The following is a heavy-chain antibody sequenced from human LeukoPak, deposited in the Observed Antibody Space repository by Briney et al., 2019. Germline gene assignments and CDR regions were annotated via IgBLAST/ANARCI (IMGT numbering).Heavy chain of an antibody. CDR2: ISSNTSYR. V-gene: IGHV3-21*01. CDR1: GFTFSSYN. J-gene: IGHJ2*01. CDR3: ARGGDAGRYWYFDL. D-gene: IGHD7-27*01. Sequence: GGSLRLSCAASGFTFSSYNMNWARQAPGKGLEWVSSISSNTSYRYYADSVKGRFTISRDNAKNSLYLQMNSLRAEDTAVYYCARGGDAGRYWYFDLWGRGTVVTVSS.